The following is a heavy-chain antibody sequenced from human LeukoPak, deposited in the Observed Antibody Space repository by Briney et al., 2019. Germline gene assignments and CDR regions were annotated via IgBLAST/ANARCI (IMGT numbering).Heavy chain of an antibody. CDR1: GYTFIGYY. J-gene: IGHJ5*02. CDR2: INPNSGDT. Sequence: GASVQVSCKASGYTFIGYYIHWVRQAPGQGLEWMGWINPNSGDTSSGHNFQGRVTLTRDTSVSTAYMDLSGLTSDDTAVYYCARVSEYYYGSGSPWWFDPWGQGTLVTVSS. V-gene: IGHV1-2*02. CDR3: ARVSEYYYGSGSPWWFDP. D-gene: IGHD3-10*01.